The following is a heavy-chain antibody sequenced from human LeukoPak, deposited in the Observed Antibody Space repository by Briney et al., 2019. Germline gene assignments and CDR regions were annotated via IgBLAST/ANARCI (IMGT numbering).Heavy chain of an antibody. CDR2: INPNSGVT. V-gene: IGHV1-2*02. CDR1: GYTFTGYY. Sequence: ASVKVSCKASGYTFTGYYIHWVRQAPGQGLEWMGWINPNSGVTHYPQKFQGRVTMTKDTSIRTAYMEVSSLRSDDTAVYYCARGQQWLEAFDYWGLGTLVTVSS. D-gene: IGHD6-19*01. J-gene: IGHJ4*02. CDR3: ARGQQWLEAFDY.